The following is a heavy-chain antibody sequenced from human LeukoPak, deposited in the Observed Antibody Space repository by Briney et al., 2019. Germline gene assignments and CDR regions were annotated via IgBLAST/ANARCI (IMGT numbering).Heavy chain of an antibody. CDR2: IIPIFGTA. CDR1: GGTFSSYA. D-gene: IGHD3-9*01. V-gene: IGHV1-69*01. J-gene: IGHJ4*02. Sequence: SVKVSCKASGGTFSSYAISWVRQAPGQGLEWMGGIIPIFGTANYAQKFQGRVTITADESTSTAYMELSSLRSEDTAVYYCARDPRYFDWFPKPGDYWGQGTLVTVSS. CDR3: ARDPRYFDWFPKPGDY.